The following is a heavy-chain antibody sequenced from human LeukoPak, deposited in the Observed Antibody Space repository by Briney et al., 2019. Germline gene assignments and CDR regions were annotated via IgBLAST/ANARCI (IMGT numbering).Heavy chain of an antibody. CDR1: GGSISSYY. V-gene: IGHV4-59*01. CDR3: ATERLGLYYFDY. CDR2: IYYSGST. J-gene: IGHJ4*02. Sequence: PSETLSLTCTVSGGSISSYYWSWIRQPPGKGREWMGYIYYSGSTNYNPSLKSRGTISVDTSKNQFSLKLSSVTAADTAVYYCATERLGLYYFDYWGQGTLVTVSS. D-gene: IGHD3-16*01.